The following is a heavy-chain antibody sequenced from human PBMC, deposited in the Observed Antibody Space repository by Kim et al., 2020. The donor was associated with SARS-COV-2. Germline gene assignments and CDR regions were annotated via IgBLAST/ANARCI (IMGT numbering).Heavy chain of an antibody. CDR1: GYSFTSYW. Sequence: GESLKISCKGSGYSFTSYWIGWVRQMPGKGLEWMGIIYPGDSDTRYSPSFQGQVTISADKSISTAYLQWSSLKASDTAMYYCARYTYSGSYYYGMDVWGQGTTVTVSS. J-gene: IGHJ6*02. D-gene: IGHD1-26*01. V-gene: IGHV5-51*01. CDR3: ARYTYSGSYYYGMDV. CDR2: IYPGDSDT.